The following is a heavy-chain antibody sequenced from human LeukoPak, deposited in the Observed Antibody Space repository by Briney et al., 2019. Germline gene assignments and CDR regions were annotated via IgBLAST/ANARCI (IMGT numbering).Heavy chain of an antibody. CDR1: GFTFSSYS. Sequence: GGSLRLSCAASGFTFSSYSMNWVRQAPGKGLEWVSSISSSSSYIFYSDSVKGRFTISRDNAKNSLYLQMNSLRAEDTAVYYCARQYSTSWYYFDYWGQGTLVTVSS. V-gene: IGHV3-21*01. CDR2: ISSSSSYI. D-gene: IGHD6-13*01. J-gene: IGHJ4*02. CDR3: ARQYSTSWYYFDY.